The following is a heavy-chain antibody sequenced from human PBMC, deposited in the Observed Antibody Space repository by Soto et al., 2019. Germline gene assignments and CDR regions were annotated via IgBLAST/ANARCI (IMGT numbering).Heavy chain of an antibody. D-gene: IGHD3-16*02. CDR3: ARGITFGGVIAKYYFDY. J-gene: IGHJ4*02. CDR2: INHSGST. CDR1: GGSSSGYY. Sequence: SETLSLTCAVYGGSSSGYYWSWIRQPPGKGLEWIGEINHSGSTNYNPSLKSRVTISVDTSKNQFSLKLSSVTAADTAVYYCARGITFGGVIAKYYFDYWGQGTLVTVSS. V-gene: IGHV4-34*01.